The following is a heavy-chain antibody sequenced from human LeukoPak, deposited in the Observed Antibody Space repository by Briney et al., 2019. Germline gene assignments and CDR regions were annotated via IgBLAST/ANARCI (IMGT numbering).Heavy chain of an antibody. J-gene: IGHJ4*02. Sequence: PSETLSLTCTVSLDSTTSNFWSWVRQPPGKGLEWIGEIHRSGSPNYNPSLQSRVTISIDRSRNQIALELSSVTGADTAVYYCAREILGGFNPGAYWGQGTLVTVSS. CDR2: IHRSGSP. V-gene: IGHV4-4*02. D-gene: IGHD1-14*01. CDR3: AREILGGFNPGAY. CDR1: LDSTTSNF.